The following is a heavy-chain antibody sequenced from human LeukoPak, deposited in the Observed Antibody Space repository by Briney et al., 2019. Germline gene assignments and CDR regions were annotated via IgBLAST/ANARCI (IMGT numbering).Heavy chain of an antibody. CDR1: GGSISSSSYY. D-gene: IGHD6-13*01. V-gene: IGHV4-39*01. Sequence: SETLSLTCTVSGGSISSSSYYWGWIRQPPGKGLEWIRGIYYSGSTYYNSSLKSRVTIPIDTSKNQFSLKLSSVTAADTAVYYCARHVIAVAGLDYWGQGTLVSVSS. J-gene: IGHJ4*02. CDR3: ARHVIAVAGLDY. CDR2: IYYSGST.